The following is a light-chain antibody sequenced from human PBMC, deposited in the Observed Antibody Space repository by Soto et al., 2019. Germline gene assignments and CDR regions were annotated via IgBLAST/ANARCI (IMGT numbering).Light chain of an antibody. CDR3: QSYDSSLSGYV. V-gene: IGLV1-40*01. CDR2: SNR. Sequence: QSVLTQPPSVSGAPGQRVTISCTGSGSNIGAGYDVHWYQHLPGTAPKLLIYSNRNRPSGVPDRFSGSKSDTSASLAITGLQAEDEADYCCQSYDSSLSGYVFGTGTKVTVL. J-gene: IGLJ1*01. CDR1: GSNIGAGYD.